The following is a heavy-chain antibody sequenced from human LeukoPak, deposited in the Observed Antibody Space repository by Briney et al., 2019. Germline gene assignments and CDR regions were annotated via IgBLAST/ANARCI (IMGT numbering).Heavy chain of an antibody. CDR3: TRDSGRFRLDY. CDR1: GFTFSTYA. Sequence: GGSLRLSCAASGFTFSTYAMTWVRQAPGQGLEWVSSISGSGSGTYYADSVKGRFTISRDNSKNTLYLQMNSLRAEDTAVYYCTRDSGRFRLDYWGQGILVTVSS. D-gene: IGHD6-19*01. J-gene: IGHJ4*02. CDR2: ISGSGSGT. V-gene: IGHV3-23*01.